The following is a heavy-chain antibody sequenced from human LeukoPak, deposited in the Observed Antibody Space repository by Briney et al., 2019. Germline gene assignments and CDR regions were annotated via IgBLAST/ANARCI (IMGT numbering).Heavy chain of an antibody. Sequence: PSEPLSLTCIVSGGSISTYYWSWLRQPPGKGLEWIGYIYYSGSTNYNPSLKSRVTISVDTSKNQFSLKLSSVTAADTAVYYCARAPQAGYGDYWGQGTLVTVSS. D-gene: IGHD5-12*01. V-gene: IGHV4-59*01. CDR1: GGSISTYY. J-gene: IGHJ4*02. CDR3: ARAPQAGYGDY. CDR2: IYYSGST.